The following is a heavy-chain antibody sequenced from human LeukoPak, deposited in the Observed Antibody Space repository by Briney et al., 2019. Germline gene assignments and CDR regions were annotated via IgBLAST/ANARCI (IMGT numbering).Heavy chain of an antibody. J-gene: IGHJ4*02. D-gene: IGHD2-2*02. CDR1: GFTFSSYS. CDR2: ISSSSSTI. Sequence: GGSLRLSCAASGFTFSSYSMNWVRQAPGKGLEWVSYISSSSSTIYYADSVKGRFTISRDNAKNSLYLQMNSLRAEDTAVYYCARDLYCSSTSCYTLGYWGQGTLVTVSS. V-gene: IGHV3-48*01. CDR3: ARDLYCSSTSCYTLGY.